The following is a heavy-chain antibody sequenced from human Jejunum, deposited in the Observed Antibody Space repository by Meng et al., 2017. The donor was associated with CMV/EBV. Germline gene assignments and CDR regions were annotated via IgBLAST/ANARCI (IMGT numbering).Heavy chain of an antibody. Sequence: ASGFTFTNGWMSWVRQAAGKGLEWVGGVKSTPAGGTTDYAAPVKGRFTISRDDSKNTLFLQMNSLKTEDTGVYYCAAGVGMSDFDYWGQGTLVTVSS. D-gene: IGHD3-3*01. CDR1: GFTFTNGW. J-gene: IGHJ4*02. V-gene: IGHV3-15*01. CDR2: VKSTPAGGTT. CDR3: AAGVGMSDFDY.